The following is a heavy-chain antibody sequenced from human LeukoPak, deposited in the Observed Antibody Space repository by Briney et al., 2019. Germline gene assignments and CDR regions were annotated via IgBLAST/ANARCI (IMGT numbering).Heavy chain of an antibody. CDR3: AREGEAALYWFGP. Sequence: GGSLRLSCAASGFTFSSYWMSWVRQAAGKGLEWVGNIKQDGSEKYYADSVKGRFTISRDHAKNSVYLQMKSLRAEDTGVYFWAREGEAALYWFGPWGKGTLVTVSS. J-gene: IGHJ5*02. V-gene: IGHV3-7*01. CDR2: IKQDGSEK. D-gene: IGHD6-6*01. CDR1: GFTFSSYW.